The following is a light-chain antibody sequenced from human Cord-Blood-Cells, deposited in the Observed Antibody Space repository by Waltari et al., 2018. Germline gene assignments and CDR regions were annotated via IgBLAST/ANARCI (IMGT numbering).Light chain of an antibody. V-gene: IGKV1-39*01. CDR1: QSISSY. CDR2: AAS. CDR3: QQSYSTPHT. Sequence: DIQMTQSPSSLSASVGDRVTITCRASQSISSYLNWYQQKPGKAPKLLIYAASSLQSGFPSRLISSRYGTDFTRTISSLQPEEFATDYCQQSYSTPHTFGQGTKLEIK. J-gene: IGKJ2*01.